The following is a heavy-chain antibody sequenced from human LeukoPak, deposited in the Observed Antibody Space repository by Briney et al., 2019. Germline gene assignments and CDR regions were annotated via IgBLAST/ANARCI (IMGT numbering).Heavy chain of an antibody. Sequence: ASVKVSCKASGYTFTGYYMHWVRQAPGQGLEWMGCINPSSGGTNYAQKFQDRVTMTRDTSINTAYMELSSLRSDDTAVYYCARVKSSDTAMADFDYWGQGTLVTVSS. D-gene: IGHD5-18*01. CDR3: ARVKSSDTAMADFDY. CDR2: INPSSGGT. CDR1: GYTFTGYY. V-gene: IGHV1-2*02. J-gene: IGHJ4*02.